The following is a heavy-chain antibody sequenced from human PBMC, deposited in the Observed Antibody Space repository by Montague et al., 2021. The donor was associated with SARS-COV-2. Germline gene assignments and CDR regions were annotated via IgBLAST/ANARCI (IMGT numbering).Heavy chain of an antibody. Sequence: CAISGDSVSSNSVSWNWIRQSPSRGLEWLGRTYYRSKWSNEYALSVKSQITITPDTSKNQLSLQLTSVTPEDTAVYYYTRAVWGVQDYWGQGSLVTVSS. D-gene: IGHD3-10*01. V-gene: IGHV6-1*01. CDR2: TYYRSKWSN. CDR3: TRAVWGVQDY. CDR1: GDSVSSNSVS. J-gene: IGHJ4*02.